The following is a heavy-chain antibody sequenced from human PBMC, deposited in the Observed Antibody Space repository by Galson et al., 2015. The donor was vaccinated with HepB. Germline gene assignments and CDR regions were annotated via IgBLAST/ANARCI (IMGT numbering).Heavy chain of an antibody. D-gene: IGHD1/OR15-1a*01. V-gene: IGHV4-4*07. Sequence: LSLTCTVSGASISSSYWTWIRQPAGKGLEWIGRIYSPGSTNYNPSLKSRVTMSVDTSQNRFSLTLSSMTAADTAVYYCARNNHFDSWGQGILVTVSS. CDR2: IYSPGST. CDR3: ARNNHFDS. J-gene: IGHJ4*02. CDR1: GASISSSY.